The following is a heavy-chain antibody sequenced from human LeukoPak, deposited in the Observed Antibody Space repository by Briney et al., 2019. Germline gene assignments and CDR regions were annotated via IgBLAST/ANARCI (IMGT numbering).Heavy chain of an antibody. D-gene: IGHD3-10*01. J-gene: IGHJ5*02. CDR3: ARGRNYYGSGSPVSWFDP. CDR1: GGSFSGYY. Sequence: PSETLSLTCAVYGGSFSGYYWSWIRQPPGKGLEWIGEINHSGSTNYNPSLKSRVTISVDTSKNQFSLKLSSVTAADTAVYYCARGRNYYGSGSPVSWFDPWGQGTLVTVSS. CDR2: INHSGST. V-gene: IGHV4-34*01.